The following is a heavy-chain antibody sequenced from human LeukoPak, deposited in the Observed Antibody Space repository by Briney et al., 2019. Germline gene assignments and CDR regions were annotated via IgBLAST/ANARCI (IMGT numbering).Heavy chain of an antibody. D-gene: IGHD6-13*01. CDR1: GGSIRSSTYY. V-gene: IGHV4-39*01. CDR2: ISSSGST. CDR3: AGRPTSVPAAGTL. J-gene: IGHJ4*02. Sequence: SETLSLTCTVSGGSIRSSTYYWGWIRQPPGKGLEWIGSISSSGSTYYSPSLKSRVTISVNTSKNQFSLKLSSVSAADTAVYYCAGRPTSVPAAGTLWGQGTLVTVSS.